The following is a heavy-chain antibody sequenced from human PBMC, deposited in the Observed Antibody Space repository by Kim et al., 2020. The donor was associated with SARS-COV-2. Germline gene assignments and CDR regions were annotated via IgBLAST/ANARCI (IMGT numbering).Heavy chain of an antibody. CDR2: INPNSGST. CDR3: AKEGGAGTRAFDI. J-gene: IGHJ3*02. Sequence: ASVKVSCKASGYTFTAYYIHWVRQTPGQGLEWMGRINPNSGSTTFAQNFEGRVTMTRDRSITTAFLEVTGLTSDDTAVYYCAKEGGAGTRAFDICGPGT. CDR1: GYTFTAYY. V-gene: IGHV1-2*06. D-gene: IGHD6-13*01.